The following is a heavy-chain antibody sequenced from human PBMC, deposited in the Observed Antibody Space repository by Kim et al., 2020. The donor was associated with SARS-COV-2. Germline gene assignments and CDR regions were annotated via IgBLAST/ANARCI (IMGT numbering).Heavy chain of an antibody. CDR1: GGSISSSLYY. Sequence: SETLSLTCTVSGGSISSSLYYWGWTRQPPGKGLEWIGIINYSGDTYYHPSLKSRVTLSVDTSKNQFSLKLSSVTAADAALYYCGRFKTVKASSFLDFWGQGTLVTVSS. CDR3: GRFKTVKASSFLDF. D-gene: IGHD4-4*01. V-gene: IGHV4-39*07. CDR2: INYSGDT. J-gene: IGHJ4*02.